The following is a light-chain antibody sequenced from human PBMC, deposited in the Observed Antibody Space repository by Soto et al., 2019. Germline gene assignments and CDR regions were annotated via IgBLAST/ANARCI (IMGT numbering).Light chain of an antibody. CDR1: QAISNY. Sequence: DIQMTQSPSSLSASVGDRVTITCRASQAISNYLAWYQQKPGKVPKLLIYAASTLQSRVPSRFSGSGSGTDFTLTISSLQPEDVATYYWQKYNSAPFTFGPGTKVDLK. V-gene: IGKV1-27*01. CDR2: AAS. CDR3: QKYNSAPFT. J-gene: IGKJ3*01.